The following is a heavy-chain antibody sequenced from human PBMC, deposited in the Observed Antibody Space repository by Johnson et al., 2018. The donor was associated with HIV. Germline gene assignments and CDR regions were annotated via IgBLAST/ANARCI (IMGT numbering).Heavy chain of an antibody. CDR3: ASVYYEILTGYYYDAFDI. D-gene: IGHD3-9*01. CDR2: ISYDGSNK. V-gene: IGHV3-30-3*01. Sequence: QVQLVESGGGVVQPGRSLRLSCAASGFTFSSYAMHWVRQAPGKGLEWVAVISYDGSNKYYADSVKGRFTISRDNSKTTLYLQMNSLRAEDTAVYYCASVYYEILTGYYYDAFDIWGQGTMVTVSS. CDR1: GFTFSSYA. J-gene: IGHJ3*02.